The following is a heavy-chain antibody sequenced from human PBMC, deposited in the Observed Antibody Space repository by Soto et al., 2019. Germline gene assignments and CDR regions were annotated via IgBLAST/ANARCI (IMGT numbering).Heavy chain of an antibody. V-gene: IGHV1-2*02. D-gene: IGHD3-22*01. Sequence: GASVKVSCKASGYTFNDYYIHWVRQAPGQGLEWMGWVNPNGGGTNYAQRFHGRVTMTRDTSINTAYMELSRLRSGDTAVFYCVRGDHYYEPSGYMDLDYWGQGTPVTLSS. CDR3: VRGDHYYEPSGYMDLDY. CDR1: GYTFNDYY. J-gene: IGHJ4*02. CDR2: VNPNGGGT.